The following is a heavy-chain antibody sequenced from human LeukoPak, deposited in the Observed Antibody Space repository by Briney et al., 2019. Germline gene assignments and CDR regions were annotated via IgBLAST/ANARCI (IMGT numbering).Heavy chain of an antibody. CDR1: GYSISSGYY. CDR2: IYHSGST. Sequence: SETLSLTCAVSGYSISSGYYWGWIRQPPGKGLEWIGSIYHSGSTYYNPSLKSRVTISVDTSKNQFSLKLSSVTAADTAVYYCARKGVAVASFDYWGHGTLVTVS. D-gene: IGHD6-19*01. J-gene: IGHJ4*01. V-gene: IGHV4-38-2*01. CDR3: ARKGVAVASFDY.